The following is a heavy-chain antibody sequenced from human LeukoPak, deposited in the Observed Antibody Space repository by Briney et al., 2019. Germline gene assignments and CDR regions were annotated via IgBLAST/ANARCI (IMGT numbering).Heavy chain of an antibody. CDR3: ARDSGYDDYGDYEKDY. CDR2: IYYTGST. Sequence: PSETLSLTCTVSGGSISSDDYYWSWIRQPPGKGLEWIGYIYYTGSTYYNPSLKSRVTISIDTSKNQFSLRLSSVTAADTAVYYCARDSGYDDYGDYEKDYWGQGTLVTVSS. V-gene: IGHV4-30-4*01. J-gene: IGHJ4*02. CDR1: GGSISSDDYY. D-gene: IGHD4-17*01.